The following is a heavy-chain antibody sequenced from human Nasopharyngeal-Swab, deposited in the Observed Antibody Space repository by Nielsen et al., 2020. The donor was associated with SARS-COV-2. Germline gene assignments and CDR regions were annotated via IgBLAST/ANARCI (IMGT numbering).Heavy chain of an antibody. D-gene: IGHD2-21*02. V-gene: IGHV3-21*01. CDR1: GFTFSSYS. Sequence: GESLKISCAASGFTFSSYSMNWVRQAPGKGLEWVSSISSSSSYIYYGDSVKGRFTISRDNAKNSLYLQMNSLRAEDTAVYYCARVCGGCYSSEYFQHWGQGTLVTVSS. CDR3: ARVCGGCYSSEYFQH. CDR2: ISSSSSYI. J-gene: IGHJ1*01.